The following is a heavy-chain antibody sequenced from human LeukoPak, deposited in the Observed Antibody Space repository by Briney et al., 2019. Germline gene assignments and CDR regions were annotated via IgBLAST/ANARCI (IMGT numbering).Heavy chain of an antibody. V-gene: IGHV3-43D*03. J-gene: IGHJ6*03. D-gene: IGHD1-26*01. Sequence: RAGGSLRLSCAASGFTVDDYAMHWVRQAPGKGLEGFFLISWDGGSTYYADSVKGRFTISRADSKNSLYLQRNSLRAEYSALYYCAKDGGSYSSYMDVWGKGTTVTVSS. CDR2: ISWDGGST. CDR1: GFTVDDYA. CDR3: AKDGGSYSSYMDV.